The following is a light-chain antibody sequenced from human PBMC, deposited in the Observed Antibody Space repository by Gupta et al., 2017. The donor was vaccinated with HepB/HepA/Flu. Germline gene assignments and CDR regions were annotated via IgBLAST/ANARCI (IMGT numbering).Light chain of an antibody. J-gene: IGKJ1*01. CDR1: QGISSY. Sequence: AIRMTQSPSSFSASTGDRVTITYRASQGISSYLAWYQQKPGKAPKLLIYAASTLQSGVPSRFSGSGSGTDFTLTISCLQSEDFATYYCQQYDSYPSTFCQVPPVEIK. CDR2: AAS. V-gene: IGKV1-8*01. CDR3: QQYDSYPST.